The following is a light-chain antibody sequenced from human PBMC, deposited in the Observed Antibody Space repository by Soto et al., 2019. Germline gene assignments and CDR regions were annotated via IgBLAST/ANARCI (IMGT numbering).Light chain of an antibody. J-gene: IGKJ1*01. CDR2: GAS. Sequence: DIVLTQSPGTLSLSPGERATLSCRASQSVSSSYLAWYQQKPGQAPMLLIYGASIRATGIPDRFSGSGSGTDFTLTISRLEPEDFAVYYCQQYGSSPETFGQGTKVEIK. CDR1: QSVSSSY. V-gene: IGKV3-20*01. CDR3: QQYGSSPET.